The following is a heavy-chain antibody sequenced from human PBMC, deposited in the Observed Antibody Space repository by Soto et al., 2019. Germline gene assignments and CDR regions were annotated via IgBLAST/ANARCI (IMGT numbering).Heavy chain of an antibody. CDR1: GGTFSRYT. CDR3: ARVKVGEFVPSAPSLYGMDV. CDR2: IIPMFGTV. J-gene: IGHJ6*02. V-gene: IGHV1-69*18. D-gene: IGHD3-16*01. Sequence: QVQLVQSGAGVKKPGSSVKVSCKASGGTFSRYTITWVRQAPGQGLEWMGRIIPMFGTVSYAQKFQGRVTITADESTSTAFMDLTSLSCEDTAVYYCARVKVGEFVPSAPSLYGMDVWGQGTTVTVSS.